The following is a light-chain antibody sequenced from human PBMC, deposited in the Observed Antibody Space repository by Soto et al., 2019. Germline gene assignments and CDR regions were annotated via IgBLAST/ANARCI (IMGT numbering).Light chain of an antibody. CDR1: SSDVGAYNY. J-gene: IGLJ1*01. Sequence: QSALTKPASVSGSPGQSITISCTGTSSDVGAYNYVSWYQQHPGKAPKLMIYDVSNRPSGVSNRFSGSKSGNTASLTVSGLQAEDEADYYCSSYTSVSTPSYVFGTGTKVTVL. CDR2: DVS. V-gene: IGLV2-14*01. CDR3: SSYTSVSTPSYV.